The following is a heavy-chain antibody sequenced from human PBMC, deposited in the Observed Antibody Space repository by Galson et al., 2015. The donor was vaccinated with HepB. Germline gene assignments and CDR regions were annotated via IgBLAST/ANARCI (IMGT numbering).Heavy chain of an antibody. D-gene: IGHD1-26*01. J-gene: IGHJ4*02. V-gene: IGHV3-74*01. Sequence: SLRLSCAASGFTFSTYWMFWVRQAPGKGPVWVSRINSDGSNTYYADSVKGRFTSSRDNAKSTLYLQMNSLGAEDTAMYYCARPTTRTVHSLDSWGQGTLVTVSS. CDR2: INSDGSNT. CDR1: GFTFSTYW. CDR3: ARPTTRTVHSLDS.